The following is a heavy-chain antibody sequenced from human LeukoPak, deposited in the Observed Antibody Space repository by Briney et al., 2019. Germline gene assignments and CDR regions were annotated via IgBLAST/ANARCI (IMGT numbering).Heavy chain of an antibody. CDR1: GFTVSSNY. CDR2: IYSGGST. CDR3: AGDYDFWSGYHLDV. V-gene: IGHV3-66*02. J-gene: IGHJ6*03. Sequence: GGSLRLSCAASGFTVSSNYMSWVRQAPGKGLEWVSVIYSGGSTYYADSVKGRFTISRDNSKNTLYLQMNSLRAEDTAVYYCAGDYDFWSGYHLDVWGKGTTVTFSS. D-gene: IGHD3-3*01.